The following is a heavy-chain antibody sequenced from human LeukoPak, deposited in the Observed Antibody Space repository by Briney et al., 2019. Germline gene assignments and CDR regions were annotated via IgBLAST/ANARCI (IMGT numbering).Heavy chain of an antibody. V-gene: IGHV4-34*01. Sequence: SETLSLTCAVYGGSFSGYYWSWIRQPPGKGLEWIGEINHSGSTNYNPSLKSRVTISVDTSKNQFSLKLSSVTAADTAVYYCASRNYGDLSWFDPWGQGTLVTVSS. CDR3: ASRNYGDLSWFDP. CDR1: GGSFSGYY. D-gene: IGHD4-17*01. J-gene: IGHJ5*02. CDR2: INHSGST.